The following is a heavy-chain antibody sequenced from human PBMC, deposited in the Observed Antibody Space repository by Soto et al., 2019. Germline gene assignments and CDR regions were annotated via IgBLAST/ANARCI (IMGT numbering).Heavy chain of an antibody. CDR3: ARHRITMLVLHV. D-gene: IGHD3-3*01. V-gene: IGHV5-10-1*01. CDR1: GYSFTSYW. CDR2: IDPSDSYT. Sequence: PXDSLTISRKGSGYSFTSYWISWVRQMPGKGLEWMGRIDPSDSYTNYSPSFQGHVTISADKSISTAYLQWSSLKASDTAMYYCARHRITMLVLHVWGQGTTVTVSS. J-gene: IGHJ6*02.